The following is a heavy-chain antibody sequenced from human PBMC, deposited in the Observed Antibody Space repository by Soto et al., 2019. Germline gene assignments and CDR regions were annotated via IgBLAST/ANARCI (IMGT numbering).Heavy chain of an antibody. CDR1: GGSFSGYY. V-gene: IGHV4-34*01. Sequence: SETLSLTCAVYGGSFSGYYWSWIRQPPGKGLEWIGEINHSGSTNYNPSLKSRVTISVDTSKNQFSLKLSSVTAADTAVYYCASGVGIAAAGYDYWGQGTLVTVSS. CDR3: ASGVGIAAAGYDY. J-gene: IGHJ4*02. D-gene: IGHD6-13*01. CDR2: INHSGST.